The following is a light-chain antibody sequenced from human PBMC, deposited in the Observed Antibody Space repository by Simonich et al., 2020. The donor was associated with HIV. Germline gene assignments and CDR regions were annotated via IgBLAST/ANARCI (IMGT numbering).Light chain of an antibody. CDR1: SLRNYY. CDR2: AKN. J-gene: IGLJ2*01. Sequence: SSELTQDPAVSVALGQTVRITCQGDSLRNYYASWYQQKPGQAPVLVIYAKNNRPSGIPDRFSGSSSGNTASLTITGAQAEDEADYYCNSRDSSGNQVVFGGGTKVTVL. V-gene: IGLV3-19*01. CDR3: NSRDSSGNQVV.